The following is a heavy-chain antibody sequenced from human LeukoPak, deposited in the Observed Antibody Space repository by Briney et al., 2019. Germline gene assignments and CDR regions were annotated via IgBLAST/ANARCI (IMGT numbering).Heavy chain of an antibody. CDR1: GFTFSNYG. Sequence: GGTLRLSCAASGFTFSNYGMSWVRQAPGKGLEWVSTISGSGSATYNAGSVKGRFTTSRDNSNNTLYLQMNSLRAEDTAVYYCAKTEAPAAIRAGSDYWGQGTLVTVSS. J-gene: IGHJ4*02. V-gene: IGHV3-23*01. CDR2: ISGSGSAT. CDR3: AKTEAPAAIRAGSDY. D-gene: IGHD2-2*02.